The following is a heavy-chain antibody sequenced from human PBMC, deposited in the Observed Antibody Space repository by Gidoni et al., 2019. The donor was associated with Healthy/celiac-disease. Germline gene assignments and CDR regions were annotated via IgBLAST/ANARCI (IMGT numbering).Heavy chain of an antibody. Sequence: QVQLVESGGGVVQPGRSLRLSCAASGFTFSSYAMHWVRQAPGKGLEWVAVISYDGSNKYYADSVKGRFTISRDNSKNTLYLQMNSLRAEDTAVYYCASNSSGRHFDYWGQGTLVTVSS. CDR2: ISYDGSNK. J-gene: IGHJ4*02. V-gene: IGHV3-30*01. CDR3: ASNSSGRHFDY. CDR1: GFTFSSYA. D-gene: IGHD6-19*01.